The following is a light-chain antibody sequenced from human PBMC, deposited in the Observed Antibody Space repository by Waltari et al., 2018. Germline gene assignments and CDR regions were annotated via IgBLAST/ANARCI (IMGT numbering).Light chain of an antibody. CDR2: WAS. CDR3: QQYYNTPYT. V-gene: IGKV4-1*01. Sequence: DIVMTQSPDSLAVSLGERATVNCKSSQSVLYSSNNKNYLAWYHQKAGQPPKPLIAWASTRESGVPYRFSGSGSGTNFTLTISSLQAEDVAVYYCQQYYNTPYTFGQGTKLEIK. J-gene: IGKJ2*01. CDR1: QSVLYSSNNKNY.